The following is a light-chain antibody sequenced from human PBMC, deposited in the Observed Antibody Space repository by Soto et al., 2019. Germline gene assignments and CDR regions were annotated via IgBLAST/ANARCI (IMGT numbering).Light chain of an antibody. CDR3: LLSDSAPRYS. V-gene: IGKV1-39*01. CDR2: AAS. J-gene: IGKJ2*01. Sequence: DIQMTQSPSSLSASVGDRVTITCRASQSISFYLNWYQQNPGKAPKLLIYAASNLQSGISSRFSVSGSGTEFTLTICSLQPEDVATHDCLLSDSAPRYSFGQGTKVEI. CDR1: QSISFY.